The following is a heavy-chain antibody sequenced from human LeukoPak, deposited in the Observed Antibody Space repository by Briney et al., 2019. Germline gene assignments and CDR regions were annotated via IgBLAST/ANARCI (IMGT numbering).Heavy chain of an antibody. CDR1: GGSISSSSYY. J-gene: IGHJ5*02. Sequence: PSETLSLTCTVSGGSISSSSYYWGWIHQPPGKGLEWIGSIYYSGSTYYNPSLKSRVTISVDTSKNQFSLKLSSVTAADTAVYYCARHSDILTGYSWFDPWGQGTLVTVSS. V-gene: IGHV4-39*01. D-gene: IGHD3-9*01. CDR3: ARHSDILTGYSWFDP. CDR2: IYYSGST.